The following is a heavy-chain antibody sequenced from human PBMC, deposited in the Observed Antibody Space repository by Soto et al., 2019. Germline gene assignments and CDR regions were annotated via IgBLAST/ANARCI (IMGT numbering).Heavy chain of an antibody. CDR2: IYHSGST. Sequence: QVQLQESGPGLVKPSGTLSLTCAVSGDSMSSSNWWSWCRQPPGKGLEGIGEIYHSGSTNYNPSLKSRVTISVAKSKSQFSLKLRSVSAADAAVYYCAWKHYFGSGTFDYWGQGTLVTVSS. V-gene: IGHV4-4*02. D-gene: IGHD3-10*01. CDR1: GDSMSSSNW. CDR3: AWKHYFGSGTFDY. J-gene: IGHJ4*02.